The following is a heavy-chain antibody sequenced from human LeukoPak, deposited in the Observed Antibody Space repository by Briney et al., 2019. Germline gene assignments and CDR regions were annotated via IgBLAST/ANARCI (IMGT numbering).Heavy chain of an antibody. CDR2: IIPILGIA. V-gene: IGHV1-69*04. D-gene: IGHD6-13*01. CDR1: GGTFSSYA. CDR3: ARAPTYSSSSEYFQH. J-gene: IGHJ1*01. Sequence: SVKVSCKASGGTFSSYAISWVRQAPGQGLEWMGRIIPILGIANYAQKFQGRVTITADKSTSTAYMELSSLRSEDTAVYYCARAPTYSSSSEYFQHWGQGTLVTVSS.